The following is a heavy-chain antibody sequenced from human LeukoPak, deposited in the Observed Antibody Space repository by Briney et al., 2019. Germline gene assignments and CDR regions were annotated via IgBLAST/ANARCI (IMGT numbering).Heavy chain of an antibody. V-gene: IGHV3-9*01. CDR3: AKDWSATVRGTDY. Sequence: GGSLRLSCAASGFTFDDYVMHWVRQAPGKGLEWVSGLSWNGAGIGYADSVRGRFTISRDNAKSSLYLQMNSLRAEDTALYYCAKDWSATVRGTDYWGQGTLVTVSS. CDR1: GFTFDDYV. J-gene: IGHJ4*02. CDR2: LSWNGAGI. D-gene: IGHD4-17*01.